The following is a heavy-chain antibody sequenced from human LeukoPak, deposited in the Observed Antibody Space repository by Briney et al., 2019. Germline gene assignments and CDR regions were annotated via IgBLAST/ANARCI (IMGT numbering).Heavy chain of an antibody. J-gene: IGHJ6*04. CDR2: IYHSGST. CDR1: GGSISSSNW. D-gene: IGHD3-10*01. Sequence: SETLSLTCAVSGGSISSSNWWSWVRQPPGKGLEWIGEIYHSGSTNYNPSLKSRVTISVDKSKNQFSLKLSSVTAADTAVYYCARRRLLWFGELSGGMDVGGKGTTVTVSS. V-gene: IGHV4-4*02. CDR3: ARRRLLWFGELSGGMDV.